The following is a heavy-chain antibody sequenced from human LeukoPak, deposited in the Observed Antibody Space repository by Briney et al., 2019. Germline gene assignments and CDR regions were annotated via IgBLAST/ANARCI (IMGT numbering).Heavy chain of an antibody. Sequence: ASVKVSCKVSAFTLSELSMHWVRQAPGKGLEWVGGFDPAGLKFIYGQSFRGRVILTEDASTNTAFMEVTSMRPDDTAVYYCATGVICATTTCPGYRNYHFFMDVWGEGTAVTVSS. CDR2: FDPAGLKF. V-gene: IGHV1-24*01. D-gene: IGHD2-2*01. CDR3: ATGVICATTTCPGYRNYHFFMDV. J-gene: IGHJ6*03. CDR1: AFTLSELS.